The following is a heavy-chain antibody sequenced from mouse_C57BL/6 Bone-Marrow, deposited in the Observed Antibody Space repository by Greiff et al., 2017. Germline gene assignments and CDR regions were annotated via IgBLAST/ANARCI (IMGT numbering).Heavy chain of an antibody. CDR1: GYTFTSYG. Sequence: VKLVESGAELARPGASVKLSCKASGYTFTSYGISWVKQRTGQGLEWIGEIYPGSGNTYYNEKFKGQATLTADKSSSTAYVELRSLTSEDSAVYFCASVKKCWYFAVWCTGTTVTVSA. J-gene: IGHJ1*03. D-gene: IGHD1-3*01. CDR2: IYPGSGNT. V-gene: IGHV1-81*01. CDR3: ASVKKCWYFAV.